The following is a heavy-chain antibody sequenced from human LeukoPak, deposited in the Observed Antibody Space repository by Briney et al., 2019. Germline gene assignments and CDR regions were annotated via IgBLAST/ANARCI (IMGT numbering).Heavy chain of an antibody. V-gene: IGHV1-2*02. CDR1: GYTFTGYY. CDR3: ARVRDGYNAQFDY. J-gene: IGHJ4*02. Sequence: ASVKVSCKASGYTFTGYYMHWVRQAPGQGLEWMGWINPNSGGTNYAQKFQGRVTMTRDTSISTAYMELSRLRSDDTAVYYCARVRDGYNAQFDYWGQGTLVTVSS. D-gene: IGHD5-12*01. CDR2: INPNSGGT.